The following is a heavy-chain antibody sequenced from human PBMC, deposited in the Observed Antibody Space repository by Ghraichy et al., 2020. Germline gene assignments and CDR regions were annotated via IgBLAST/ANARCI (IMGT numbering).Heavy chain of an antibody. CDR2: ISSSSSYI. V-gene: IGHV3-21*01. CDR3: ARDIGFGVYYFDY. CDR1: GFTFSSYS. D-gene: IGHD3-10*01. Sequence: GGSLRLSCAASGFTFSSYSMNWVRQAPGKGLEWVSSISSSSSYIYYADSVKGRFTISRDNAKNSLYLQMNSLRAEDTAVYYCARDIGFGVYYFDYWGQGTLVTVSS. J-gene: IGHJ4*02.